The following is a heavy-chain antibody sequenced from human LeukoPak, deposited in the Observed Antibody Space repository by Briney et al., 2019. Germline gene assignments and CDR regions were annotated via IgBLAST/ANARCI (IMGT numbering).Heavy chain of an antibody. CDR2: ISYSGST. J-gene: IGHJ4*02. V-gene: IGHV4-59*08. CDR3: ARLFDTAMAFDY. CDR1: GGSINTYY. Sequence: SETLSLTCTVSGGSINTYYWSWLRQPPGKGLEWIGYISYSGSTDYNPSLKGRVTISVDTSKNQFSLKLSSVTAADTAVYYCARLFDTAMAFDYWGQGTLVTVSS. D-gene: IGHD5-18*01.